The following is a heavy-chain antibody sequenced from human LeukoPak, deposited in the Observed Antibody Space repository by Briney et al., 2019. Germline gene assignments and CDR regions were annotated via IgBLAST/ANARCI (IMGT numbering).Heavy chain of an antibody. CDR2: IIPVFGAA. CDR3: ARNSDYGDNYAMDF. CDR1: GHSFTSYA. D-gene: IGHD4-17*01. Sequence: SVKVSCKASGHSFTSYAISWVRQAPGQGLEWMGGIIPVFGAAKHAQKFQGRVTITADESTDTVFMEVSSLRSEDTAAFYCARNSDYGDNYAMDFWGLGTTVTVSS. J-gene: IGHJ6*02. V-gene: IGHV1-69*13.